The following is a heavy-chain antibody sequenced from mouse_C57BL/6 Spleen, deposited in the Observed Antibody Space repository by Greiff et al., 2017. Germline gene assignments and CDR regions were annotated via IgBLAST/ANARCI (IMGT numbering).Heavy chain of an antibody. CDR2: IYPGNSDT. J-gene: IGHJ2*01. D-gene: IGHD1-1*01. V-gene: IGHV1-5*01. CDR3: TNYYGSSYYYYFDY. CDR1: GYTFTSYW. Sequence: EVQLQQSGTVLARPGASVKMSCKTSGYTFTSYWMHWVKQRPGQGLEWIGAIYPGNSDTSYNQKFKGKAKLTAVTSASTAYMELSSLTNEDSAVYYCTNYYGSSYYYYFDYWGQGTTLTVSS.